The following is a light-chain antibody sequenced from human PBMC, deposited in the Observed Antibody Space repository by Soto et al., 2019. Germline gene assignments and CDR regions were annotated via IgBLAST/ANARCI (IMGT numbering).Light chain of an antibody. V-gene: IGLV2-14*01. CDR2: EVS. J-gene: IGLJ1*01. Sequence: QSALTQPASVSGSPGQSITISCTGTSSDVGGYNYVSWYQQHPGKAPKLMIYEVSNRPSGVSNRFSGSKSGNTASLTISGLQAEDEADYYCYSYAGSSTYVFGTGTKLTVL. CDR1: SSDVGGYNY. CDR3: YSYAGSSTYV.